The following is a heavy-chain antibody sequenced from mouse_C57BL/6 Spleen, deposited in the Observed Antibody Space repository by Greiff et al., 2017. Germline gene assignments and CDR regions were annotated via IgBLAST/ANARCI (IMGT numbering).Heavy chain of an antibody. CDR2: IYPGDGDT. CDR1: GYAFSSSW. V-gene: IGHV1-82*01. CDR3: AREGTTVVVRYWYFDV. J-gene: IGHJ1*03. D-gene: IGHD1-1*01. Sequence: VQLQQSGPELVKPGASVKISCKASGYAFSSSWMNWVKQRPGKGLEWSGRIYPGDGDTNYNGKFKGKATLTADKSSSTAYMQLSSLTSEDSADYFCAREGTTVVVRYWYFDVWGTGTTVTVSS.